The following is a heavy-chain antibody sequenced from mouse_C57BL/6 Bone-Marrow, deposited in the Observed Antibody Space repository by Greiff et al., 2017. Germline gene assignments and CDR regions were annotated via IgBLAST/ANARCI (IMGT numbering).Heavy chain of an antibody. D-gene: IGHD1-2*01. CDR3: AGYSRRDWYFDV. V-gene: IGHV5-6*01. CDR2: ISSGGSYP. Sequence: EVQLQQSGGDLVKPGGSLKLSCAASGFTFSSSGMSWVRQTPAKRLEWVATISSGGSYPYYPDSVKGRFAISRDHAKNTLYLQMSSLKSEDTAMYYCAGYSRRDWYFDVWGTGTTVTVSS. CDR1: GFTFSSSG. J-gene: IGHJ1*03.